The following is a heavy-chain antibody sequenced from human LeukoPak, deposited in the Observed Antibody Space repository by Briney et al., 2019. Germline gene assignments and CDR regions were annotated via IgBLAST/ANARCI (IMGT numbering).Heavy chain of an antibody. V-gene: IGHV4-59*06. Sequence: SETLSLTCTVSGGSISSYYWSWIRQHPGKGLEWIGYIYYSGSTYYNPSLKSRVTISVDTSKNQFSLKLSSVTAADTAVYYCARYSAGFDAFDIWGQGTMVTVSS. CDR3: ARYSAGFDAFDI. CDR2: IYYSGST. D-gene: IGHD6-13*01. J-gene: IGHJ3*02. CDR1: GGSISSYY.